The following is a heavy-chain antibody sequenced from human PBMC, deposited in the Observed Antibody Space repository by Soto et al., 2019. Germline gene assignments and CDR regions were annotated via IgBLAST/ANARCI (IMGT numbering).Heavy chain of an antibody. V-gene: IGHV3-21*01. CDR1: GFTFSSYS. CDR2: ISSSSSYI. D-gene: IGHD5-18*01. CDR3: ARAGTAMVLYYYYYGMDV. J-gene: IGHJ6*02. Sequence: GGSLRLSXAASGFTFSSYSMNWVRQAPGKGLEWVSSISSSSSYIYYADSVKGRFTISRDNAKNSLYLQMNSLRAEDTAVYYCARAGTAMVLYYYYYGMDVWGQGTTVTVSS.